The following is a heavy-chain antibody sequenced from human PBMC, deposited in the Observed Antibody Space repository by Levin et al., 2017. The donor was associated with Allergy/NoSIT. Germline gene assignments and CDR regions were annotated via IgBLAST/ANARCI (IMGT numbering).Heavy chain of an antibody. Sequence: ASVKVSCQASGYTFTGYYIYWVRQAPGQGLEWMGRINPNSGGTRYTQEFEGRVTMTRDTSISTAYMELSSLRSDDTAVYFCARKRSGDYSCDFWGQGTLVTVSS. J-gene: IGHJ4*02. CDR2: INPNSGGT. CDR3: ARKRSGDYSCDF. D-gene: IGHD4-17*01. V-gene: IGHV1-2*06. CDR1: GYTFTGYY.